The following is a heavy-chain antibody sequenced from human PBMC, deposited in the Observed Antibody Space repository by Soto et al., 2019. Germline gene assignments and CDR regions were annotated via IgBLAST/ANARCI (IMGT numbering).Heavy chain of an antibody. CDR1: GATFTSYG. J-gene: IGHJ4*02. V-gene: IGHV1-18*01. D-gene: IGHD3-3*02. CDR3: ARGTIFGLVSFDY. CDR2: ISGYNGDT. Sequence: QVQLVQSGAEVKEPGASVKVSCKASGATFTSYGFYWVRQAPGQGLEWMGWISGYNGDTHYAQNFQVRVTMTIDTSTSTAYMELRSLRSDDTAVYYCARGTIFGLVSFDYWGQGTLVTVSS.